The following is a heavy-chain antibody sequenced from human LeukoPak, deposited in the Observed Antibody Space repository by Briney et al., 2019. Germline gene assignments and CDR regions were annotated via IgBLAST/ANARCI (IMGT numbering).Heavy chain of an antibody. Sequence: ASVRVSCTASGYTFDKFGIAWVRQAPGQGLEWMGWINTHNGNTKYAQPYQGRVTMTTDTATSTVYMELRSLRADDTAVYFCARDTPQHLKRYDYWGQGTQVTVSS. CDR3: ARDTPQHLKRYDY. CDR2: INTHNGNT. CDR1: GYTFDKFG. D-gene: IGHD6-13*01. J-gene: IGHJ4*02. V-gene: IGHV1-18*01.